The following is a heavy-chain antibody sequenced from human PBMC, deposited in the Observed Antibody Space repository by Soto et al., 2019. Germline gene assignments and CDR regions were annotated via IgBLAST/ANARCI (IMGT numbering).Heavy chain of an antibody. CDR2: ISAYNGNT. CDR1: GGTISSYA. V-gene: IGHV1-18*01. D-gene: IGHD1-26*01. Sequence: ASLKVSCKASGGTISSYAISWVRQAPGQGLEWMGWISAYNGNTNYAQKLQGRVTMTTDTSTSTAYMELRSLRSDDTAVYYCARDRVGATPGYWGQGTLVTVSS. J-gene: IGHJ4*02. CDR3: ARDRVGATPGY.